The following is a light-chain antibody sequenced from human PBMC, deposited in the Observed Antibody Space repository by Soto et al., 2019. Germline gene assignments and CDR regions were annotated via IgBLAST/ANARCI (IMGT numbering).Light chain of an antibody. CDR1: QSVSDN. Sequence: EVGMTQSQATLSVSPGERATLPCRASQSVSDNLAWYQQKPGQAPRLLIYGASTRATGIPARFSGSGSGTEFTLTISSLQSEDFAVYYCQQSNNWPYTFGQGTKLDIK. J-gene: IGKJ2*01. CDR2: GAS. CDR3: QQSNNWPYT. V-gene: IGKV3-15*01.